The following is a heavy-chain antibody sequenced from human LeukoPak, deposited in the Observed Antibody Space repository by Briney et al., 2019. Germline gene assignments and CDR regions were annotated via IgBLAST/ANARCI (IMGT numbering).Heavy chain of an antibody. CDR3: AKSWRPRRWPDSFDP. J-gene: IGHJ5*02. CDR2: IYNSGST. D-gene: IGHD5-24*01. V-gene: IGHV4-59*01. Sequence: SETLSLTCTVSGGSISSYYWSWIRQPPGKGLEWIGYIYNSGSTNHNPSLRSRVTISVDTSKNQFSLKLSSVSAADTAVYYCAKSWRPRRWPDSFDPWGQGTLVTVSS. CDR1: GGSISSYY.